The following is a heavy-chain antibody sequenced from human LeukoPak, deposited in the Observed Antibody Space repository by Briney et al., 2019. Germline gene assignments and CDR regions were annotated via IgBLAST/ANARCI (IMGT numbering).Heavy chain of an antibody. D-gene: IGHD3-22*01. J-gene: IGHJ4*02. CDR2: ISGSGGST. CDR3: AKEGADYYDSSDYYYVEGGLIDY. CDR1: GFTFSSYA. Sequence: PGGSLRLSCAASGFTFSSYAMSWVRQAPGKGLEWVSAISGSGGSTYYADSVKGRFTISRDNSKNTLYLQMNSLRAEDTAVYYCAKEGADYYDSSDYYYVEGGLIDYWGQGTLVTVSS. V-gene: IGHV3-23*01.